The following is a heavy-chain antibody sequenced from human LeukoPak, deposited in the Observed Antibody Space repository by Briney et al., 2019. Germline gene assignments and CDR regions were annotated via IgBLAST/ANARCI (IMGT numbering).Heavy chain of an antibody. J-gene: IGHJ4*02. V-gene: IGHV3-23*01. CDR3: AKYGAYNPYCDN. Sequence: GGSLRLSCAASGLTFSNYGMSWVRQAPGKGLEWVSSISASGATMYNANSVKGRFTISRDNSRNTLYLQMNSLSADDTAIYYCAKYGAYNPYCDNWGQGTLVTVSS. D-gene: IGHD4-17*01. CDR2: ISASGATM. CDR1: GLTFSNYG.